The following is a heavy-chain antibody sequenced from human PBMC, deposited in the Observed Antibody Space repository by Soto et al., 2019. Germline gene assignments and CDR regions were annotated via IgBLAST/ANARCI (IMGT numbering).Heavy chain of an antibody. CDR1: GYTFTGYY. CDR3: ARGFYGSDYYGMDV. CDR2: INPNSGGT. D-gene: IGHD3-10*01. J-gene: IGHJ6*02. V-gene: IGHV1-2*02. Sequence: ASVKVSGKASGYTFTGYYIHWVRQAPGQGLEWMAWINPNSGGTKFAQKFQDRISVTRDTSISTAYLELTSLTSDDTAVYYCARGFYGSDYYGMDVWGQGTTVTVSS.